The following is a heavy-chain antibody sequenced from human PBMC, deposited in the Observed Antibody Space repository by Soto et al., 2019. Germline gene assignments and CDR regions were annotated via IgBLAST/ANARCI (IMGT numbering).Heavy chain of an antibody. CDR2: INTDGPRT. J-gene: IGHJ5*02. Sequence: DVQLVESGGGLVQPGGSLRLSCAASGFTFNNYWMHWVRQAPGKGLMWVSRINTDGPRTTYADSVKGRFAISRDNAKNTVYLQMNSLRADDTAVYFCARVKSWSYDWSDPWGQGTLVTVSA. D-gene: IGHD3-10*01. CDR1: GFTFNNYW. CDR3: ARVKSWSYDWSDP. V-gene: IGHV3-74*01.